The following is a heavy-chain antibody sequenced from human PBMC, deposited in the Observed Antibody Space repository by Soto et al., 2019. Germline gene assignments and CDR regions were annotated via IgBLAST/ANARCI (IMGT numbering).Heavy chain of an antibody. Sequence: QVQLVQSGAEVKKPGASVKVSCKASGYIFTSYYMHWVRQAPGQGLERMGTIDPSAGSTTYAQNFQGRVTPTRDTSTSTVYLELNSLRSEDTAVYYCARSPVPTGTTLYYFDYWGQGTLVTVSS. D-gene: IGHD1-1*01. CDR3: ARSPVPTGTTLYYFDY. J-gene: IGHJ4*02. V-gene: IGHV1-46*01. CDR1: GYIFTSYY. CDR2: IDPSAGST.